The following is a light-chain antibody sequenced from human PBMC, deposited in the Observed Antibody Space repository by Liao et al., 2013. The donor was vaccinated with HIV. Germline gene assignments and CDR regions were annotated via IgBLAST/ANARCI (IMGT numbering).Light chain of an antibody. CDR1: NLGSKS. V-gene: IGLV3-21*04. Sequence: SYELTQPPSVSVAPGKTARITCGGNNLGSKSVHWYQQKPGQAPVLVIYYDSDRPSGIPERFSGSNSGNTATLTISRVEAGDEADYYCQVWDSDSDHMIFGGGTKLTVL. J-gene: IGLJ2*01. CDR3: QVWDSDSDHMI. CDR2: YDS.